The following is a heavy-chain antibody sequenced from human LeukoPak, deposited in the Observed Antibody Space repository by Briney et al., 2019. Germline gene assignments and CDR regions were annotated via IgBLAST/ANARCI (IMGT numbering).Heavy chain of an antibody. CDR1: GFTFDDYA. Sequence: GRSLRLSCAASGFTFDDYAMHWVRQAPGKGLEWVSGINWNGDRIDYADSVKGRFTVSRDNAKNSLYLQMNSLRAEDTALYYCIKSGNSVLIGAHSTFDYWGRGALVTVSS. CDR3: IKSGNSVLIGAHSTFDY. CDR2: INWNGDRI. V-gene: IGHV3-9*01. D-gene: IGHD2/OR15-2a*01. J-gene: IGHJ4*02.